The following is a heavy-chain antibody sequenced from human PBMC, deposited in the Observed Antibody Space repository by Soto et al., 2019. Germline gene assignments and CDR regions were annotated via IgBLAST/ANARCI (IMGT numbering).Heavy chain of an antibody. Sequence: QVQLVQSGAEVKQPGSSVKVSCKASGGTFSNSPISWVRRAPGQGLEWMGGIIPIFGTVNYAQKFQGRVTITADESTSTAYMELSSLRSEDTAVYYCARGNHRWLQLWYFDLWGRGTLVTVSS. D-gene: IGHD5-12*01. CDR1: GGTFSNSP. CDR3: ARGNHRWLQLWYFDL. J-gene: IGHJ2*01. CDR2: IIPIFGTV. V-gene: IGHV1-69*12.